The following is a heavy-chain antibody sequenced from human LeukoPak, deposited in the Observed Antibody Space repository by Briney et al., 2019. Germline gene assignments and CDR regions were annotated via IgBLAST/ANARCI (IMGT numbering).Heavy chain of an antibody. Sequence: AGGSLRLSCAASGFTVSSNYMSWVRQAPGKGLEWVSVIYSGGSTYYADSVKGRFTISRDNSKNTLYLQMNSLRAEDTAVYYCARAGPVQWLVPDYWGQGTLVTVSS. V-gene: IGHV3-66*01. D-gene: IGHD6-19*01. CDR2: IYSGGST. CDR3: ARAGPVQWLVPDY. CDR1: GFTVSSNY. J-gene: IGHJ4*02.